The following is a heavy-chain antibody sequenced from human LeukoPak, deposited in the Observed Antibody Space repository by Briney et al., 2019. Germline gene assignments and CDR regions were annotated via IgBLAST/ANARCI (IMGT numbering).Heavy chain of an antibody. J-gene: IGHJ4*02. CDR2: IYYSGST. Sequence: SETLSLTCTVSGGSISGSSYYWGWIRQPPGKGLEWIGSIYYSGSTYYNPSLKSRVTISADTSKNQFSLNLSSVTAADTSVFYCARHGYSSSWRFEYWGQGTLVTVSS. V-gene: IGHV4-39*01. D-gene: IGHD6-13*01. CDR1: GGSISGSSYY. CDR3: ARHGYSSSWRFEY.